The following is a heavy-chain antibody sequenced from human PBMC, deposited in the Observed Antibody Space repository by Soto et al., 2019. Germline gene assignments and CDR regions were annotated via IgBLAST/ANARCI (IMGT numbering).Heavy chain of an antibody. V-gene: IGHV3-23*01. CDR1: GFTFSSYA. D-gene: IGHD6-13*01. CDR3: AKAGIAAAGVYGWFDP. J-gene: IGHJ5*02. Sequence: VGSLRLSCAASGFTFSSYAMSWVRQAPGKGLEWVSAISGSGGSTYYADSVKGRFTISRDNSKNTLYLQMNSLRAEDTAVYYCAKAGIAAAGVYGWFDPWGQGTLVTVSS. CDR2: ISGSGGST.